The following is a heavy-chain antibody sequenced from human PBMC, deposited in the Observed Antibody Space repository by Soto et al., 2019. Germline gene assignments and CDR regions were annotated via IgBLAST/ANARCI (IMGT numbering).Heavy chain of an antibody. Sequence: PTETLAVGCALYGGSFSAYYWSWIRQPPGKGLDWIGEINHSGGTSYNPSLKSRVTISVDTSKSQFSLKLTSVTAADRALYYCARGSVDTVASSGFYEYWGQGTTVTVSS. V-gene: IGHV4-34*01. CDR2: INHSGGT. D-gene: IGHD3-22*01. CDR3: ARGSVDTVASSGFYEY. J-gene: IGHJ4*02. CDR1: GGSFSAYY.